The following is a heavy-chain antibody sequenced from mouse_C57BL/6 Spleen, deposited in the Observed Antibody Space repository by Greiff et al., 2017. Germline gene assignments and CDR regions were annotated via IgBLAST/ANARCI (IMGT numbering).Heavy chain of an antibody. V-gene: IGHV3-6*01. CDR3: ARDIGYYVPLYFDY. CDR1: GYSITSGYY. J-gene: IGHJ2*01. CDR2: ISYDGSN. Sequence: EVKLMESGPGLVKPSQSLSLTCSVTGYSITSGYYWNWIRQFPGNKLEWMGYISYDGSNNYNPSLKNRISITRDTSKNQFFLKLNSVTTEDTATYYCARDIGYYVPLYFDYWGQGTTLTVSS. D-gene: IGHD2-3*01.